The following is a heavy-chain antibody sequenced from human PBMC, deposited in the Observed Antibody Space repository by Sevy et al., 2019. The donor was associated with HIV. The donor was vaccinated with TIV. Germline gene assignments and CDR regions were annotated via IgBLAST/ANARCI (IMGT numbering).Heavy chain of an antibody. Sequence: GGSLRLSCAASGFTFSNYAMSWVRQAPGKGLEWVSVITISGGTTYYADSVKGRFTISRDSSKITMYLQMNSLRAEDTAVYYCAKDRVSGTYYTGDFDYWGQGTLVTVSS. V-gene: IGHV3-23*01. D-gene: IGHD3-10*01. J-gene: IGHJ4*02. CDR2: ITISGGTT. CDR1: GFTFSNYA. CDR3: AKDRVSGTYYTGDFDY.